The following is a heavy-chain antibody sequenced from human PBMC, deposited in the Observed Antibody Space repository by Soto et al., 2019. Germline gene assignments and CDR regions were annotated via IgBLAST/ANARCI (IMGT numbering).Heavy chain of an antibody. Sequence: ASVKVSCKASGYTFTSYGISWVRQAPGQGLEWMGWISAYNGNTNYAQKLQGRVTMTTDTSTSTAYMELRSLRSDDTAVYYCARYEDYYDSSGYWIGGWFDPWGQGTLVTVSS. J-gene: IGHJ5*02. CDR1: GYTFTSYG. CDR2: ISAYNGNT. V-gene: IGHV1-18*01. D-gene: IGHD3-22*01. CDR3: ARYEDYYDSSGYWIGGWFDP.